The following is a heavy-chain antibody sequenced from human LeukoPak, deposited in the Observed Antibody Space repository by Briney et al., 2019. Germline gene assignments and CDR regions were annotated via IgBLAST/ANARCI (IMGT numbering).Heavy chain of an antibody. V-gene: IGHV4-59*01. CDR2: IYYSGST. J-gene: IGHJ4*02. CDR1: GGSISSYY. Sequence: SETLSLTCTVSGGSISSYYWSWIRQPPGKGLEWIGYIYYSGSTNYNPSLKSRVTISVDTPKNQFSLKLSSVTAADTAVYYCARYRWRITMIGLDYWGQGTLVTVSS. D-gene: IGHD3-22*01. CDR3: ARYRWRITMIGLDY.